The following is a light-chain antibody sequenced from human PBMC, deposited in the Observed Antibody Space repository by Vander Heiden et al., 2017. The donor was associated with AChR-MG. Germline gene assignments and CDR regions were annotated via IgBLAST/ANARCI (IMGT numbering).Light chain of an antibody. V-gene: IGLV3-1*01. Sequence: SYGLAQPPSVSVSPGQTASITCSGDKLGTKYACWYQQKPGQSPVLVIYQDNKRPSGIPERFSSSNSGNTATLTISGTQAMDEADYYCQAWDTSTAVFGGGTKLTGL. CDR2: QDN. J-gene: IGLJ3*02. CDR1: KLGTKY. CDR3: QAWDTSTAV.